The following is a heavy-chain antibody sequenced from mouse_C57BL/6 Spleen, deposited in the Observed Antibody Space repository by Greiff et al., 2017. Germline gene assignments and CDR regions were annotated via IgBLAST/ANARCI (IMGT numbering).Heavy chain of an antibody. D-gene: IGHD2-4*01. CDR2: ISSGSSTI. CDR1: GFTFSDYG. CDR3: ARGDYDGSWFAY. V-gene: IGHV5-17*01. Sequence: EVNLVESGGGLVKPGGSLKLSCAASGFTFSDYGMHWVRQAPEKGLEWVAYISSGSSTIYYADKVKGRFTISRDNAKNTLFLQMTSLRSEDTAMYYCARGDYDGSWFAYWGQGTLGTVSA. J-gene: IGHJ3*01.